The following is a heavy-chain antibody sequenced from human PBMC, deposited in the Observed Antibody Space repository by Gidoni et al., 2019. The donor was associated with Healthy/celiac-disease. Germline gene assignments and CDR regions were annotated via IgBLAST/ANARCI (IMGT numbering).Heavy chain of an antibody. Sequence: QVQLVESGGGVVQPGRSLRLSCAASAFTFSSCGMHWVGPAPGKGRGWGAVMWYDGSNKYYADSVKGRFTISRDNSKNTLYLQMNSLRAEDTAVFYCAGDGGGDSSSWLDYWGQGTLVTVSS. J-gene: IGHJ4*02. CDR1: AFTFSSCG. D-gene: IGHD6-13*01. V-gene: IGHV3-33*01. CDR3: AGDGGGDSSSWLDY. CDR2: MWYDGSNK.